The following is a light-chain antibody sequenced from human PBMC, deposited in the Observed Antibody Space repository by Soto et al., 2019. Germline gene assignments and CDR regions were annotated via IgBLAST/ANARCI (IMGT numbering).Light chain of an antibody. V-gene: IGKV1-27*01. CDR3: LQPYNFSWT. CDR1: QGISNY. J-gene: IGKJ1*01. CDR2: AAS. Sequence: DIQITQSPSSLSASVGDRVTITCRASQGISNYLAWYQQKPGKVPKLLIYAASTLQSGVPSRFSGSGSGTDFTLTIRRLKNEDFATYYCLQPYNFSWTVGQGTKGDIK.